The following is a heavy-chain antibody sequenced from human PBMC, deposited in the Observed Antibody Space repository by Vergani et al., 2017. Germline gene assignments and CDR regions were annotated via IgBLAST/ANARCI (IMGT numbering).Heavy chain of an antibody. CDR3: AREKSSIWHDYYFDY. CDR1: GGSISSYY. V-gene: IGHV4-59*01. CDR2: IYYSGST. D-gene: IGHD6-13*01. J-gene: IGHJ4*02. Sequence: QVQLQESGPGLVKASETLSITCTGSGGSISSYYWSWIRQPPGKGLEWIWYIYYSGSTNYNPSRKNRVTISVDTSKNQFALKLSSVTAAETAVYYCAREKSSIWHDYYFDYWGQGTLVTVSS.